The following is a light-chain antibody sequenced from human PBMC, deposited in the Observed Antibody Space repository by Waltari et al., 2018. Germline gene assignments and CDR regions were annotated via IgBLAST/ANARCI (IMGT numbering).Light chain of an antibody. J-gene: IGKJ2*01. CDR2: AGS. CDR1: QSISSY. Sequence: DIHLTQSPSSLSASVGDRVTITCRANQSISSYLNWYQQKPGKAPKPLIYAGSILQSGVPSRFSGSGSGTEFTLTISSLQREDFATFCCQQSYSTPPTFGQGTKVEIK. CDR3: QQSYSTPPT. V-gene: IGKV1-39*01.